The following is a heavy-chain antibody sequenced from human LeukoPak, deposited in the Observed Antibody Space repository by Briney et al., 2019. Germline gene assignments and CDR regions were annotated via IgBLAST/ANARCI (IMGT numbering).Heavy chain of an antibody. Sequence: GGSLRLSCAASGFTFDDYAMHWVRQAPGKGLEWVSGISWNSGSIVYADSVKGRFTISRDNAKNSLYLQMNSLRAEDTALYYCAKDKFPFVKSAFDIWGQGTMVTVSS. J-gene: IGHJ3*02. CDR1: GFTFDDYA. CDR2: ISWNSGSI. D-gene: IGHD2-21*01. CDR3: AKDKFPFVKSAFDI. V-gene: IGHV3-9*01.